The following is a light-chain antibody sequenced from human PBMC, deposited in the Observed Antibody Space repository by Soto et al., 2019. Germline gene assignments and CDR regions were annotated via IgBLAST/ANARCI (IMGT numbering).Light chain of an antibody. V-gene: IGLV2-11*01. CDR2: DVT. CDR1: SSDVGGYNY. CDR3: CSHAGSYTSG. Sequence: QSALTQPRSVSGSPGQSLTISCTGTSSDVGGYNYVSWYQQHPGKVPKLMIYDVTKRPSGVPDRFSGSKSGNTASLTISGLQSEDEADYYCCSHAGSYTSGFG. J-gene: IGLJ6*01.